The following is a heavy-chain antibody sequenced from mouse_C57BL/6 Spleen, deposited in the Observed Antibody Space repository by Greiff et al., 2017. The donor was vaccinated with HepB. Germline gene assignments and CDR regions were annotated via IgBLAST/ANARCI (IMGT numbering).Heavy chain of an antibody. CDR2: IDPSDSYT. Sequence: QVQLQQPGAELVKPGASVKLSCKASGYTFTSYWMQWVKQRPGQGLEWIGEIDPSDSYTNYNQKFKGKATLTVDTSSSTAYMQLSSLPSEDSAVYYCARGGSTDGFAYWGQGTLVTVSA. J-gene: IGHJ3*01. CDR3: ARGGSTDGFAY. V-gene: IGHV1-50*01. CDR1: GYTFTSYW.